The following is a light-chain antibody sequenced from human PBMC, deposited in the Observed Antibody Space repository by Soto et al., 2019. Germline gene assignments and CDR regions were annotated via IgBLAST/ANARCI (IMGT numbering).Light chain of an antibody. V-gene: IGKV3-20*01. J-gene: IGKJ1*01. CDR1: QSISTTY. CDR3: QHYNSYSEA. Sequence: EVVLTQYPVTLSLSPGERATLSCRTSQSISTTYLAWYQQKPGQAPRLLMSRTSRRATGIPDRFSGSGSGTDFTLTISSLQPDDFATYYCQHYNSYSEAFGQGTKVDIK. CDR2: RTS.